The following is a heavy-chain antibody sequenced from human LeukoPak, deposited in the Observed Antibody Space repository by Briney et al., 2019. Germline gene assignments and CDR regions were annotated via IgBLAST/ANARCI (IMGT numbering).Heavy chain of an antibody. CDR1: GGSIRSYY. D-gene: IGHD3-22*01. CDR3: ARVTYYDSSGYGYLDV. Sequence: SETLSLTCTVSGGSIRSYYWSWLRQPTGKGLEWIGRIYTSGSTNYNPSLKSRVTMSVDTSKNQFSLKLSSVTAADTAVYYCARVTYYDSSGYGYLDVWGKGTTVTVSS. V-gene: IGHV4-4*07. J-gene: IGHJ6*03. CDR2: IYTSGST.